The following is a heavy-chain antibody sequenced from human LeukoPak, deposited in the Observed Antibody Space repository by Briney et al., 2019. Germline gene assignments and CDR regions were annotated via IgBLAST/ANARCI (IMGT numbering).Heavy chain of an antibody. V-gene: IGHV1-8*03. CDR1: GYTFTSYD. D-gene: IGHD3-22*01. Sequence: ASVKVSCKASGYTFTSYDINWVRQATGQGLEWMGWMNPNSGNTGYAQKFQGRVTITRDTSISTAYMELSRLRSDDTAVYYCARGNYYDSSEHDYWGQGTLVTVSS. CDR2: MNPNSGNT. CDR3: ARGNYYDSSEHDY. J-gene: IGHJ4*02.